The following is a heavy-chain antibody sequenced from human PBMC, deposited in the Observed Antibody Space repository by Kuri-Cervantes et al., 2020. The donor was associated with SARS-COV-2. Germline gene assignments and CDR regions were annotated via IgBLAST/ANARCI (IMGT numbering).Heavy chain of an antibody. CDR3: ARVGEYSSSLDY. J-gene: IGHJ4*02. D-gene: IGHD6-13*01. V-gene: IGHV4-39*01. CDR1: GGSISEGTTYY. CDR2: IYSGGTT. Sequence: SETLSLTCTVSGGSISEGTTYYWAWIRQPPGKGLEWIGSIYSGGTTYYDPSLKSRVTISVDTSKNQFSLNLTSVTAADTAVYYCARVGEYSSSLDYWGQGTLVTVSS.